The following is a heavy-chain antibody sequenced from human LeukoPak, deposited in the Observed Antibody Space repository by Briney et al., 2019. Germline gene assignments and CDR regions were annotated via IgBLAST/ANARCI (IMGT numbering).Heavy chain of an antibody. CDR2: IYYSGST. V-gene: IGHV4-39*01. CDR1: GGSISSSSYY. D-gene: IGHD3-22*01. Sequence: PSETLSLTCTVSGGSISSSSYYWGWIRQPPVKGLERIGSIYYSGSTYYNPSLKSRVTISVDTSKNQCSLKLSSVTAADTAVYYCARHYYYDSSGYYYDYFDYWGQGTLVTVSS. J-gene: IGHJ4*02. CDR3: ARHYYYDSSGYYYDYFDY.